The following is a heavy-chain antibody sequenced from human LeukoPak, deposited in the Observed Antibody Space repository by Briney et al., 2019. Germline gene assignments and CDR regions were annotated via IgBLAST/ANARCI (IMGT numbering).Heavy chain of an antibody. J-gene: IGHJ4*02. CDR2: ISSDSSYI. V-gene: IGHV3-21*01. D-gene: IGHD3-3*01. CDR1: RFTFSSYS. Sequence: GGSLRLSCAASRFTFSSYSMNWVRQAPGKGLEWVSSISSDSSYIYYADSVKGRFTISRDNAKNSLYLQMNSLRAEDTAVYYCARDLRRILEFDYWGQGTLVTVSS. CDR3: ARDLRRILEFDY.